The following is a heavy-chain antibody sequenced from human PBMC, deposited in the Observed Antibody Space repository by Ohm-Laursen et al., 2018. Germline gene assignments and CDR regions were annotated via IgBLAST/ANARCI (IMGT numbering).Heavy chain of an antibody. V-gene: IGHV3-7*01. CDR1: GFTFSSYW. Sequence: SLRLSCAASGFTFSSYWMTWVRQPPGKGLEWVARIKVDGSEKYYVDSVKGRFTISRDDAKNSLYLQMSSLRAEDTAVYYCAKIVDPNYYYYGMDVWGQGTTVTVSS. D-gene: IGHD2-21*01. CDR2: IKVDGSEK. CDR3: AKIVDPNYYYYGMDV. J-gene: IGHJ6*02.